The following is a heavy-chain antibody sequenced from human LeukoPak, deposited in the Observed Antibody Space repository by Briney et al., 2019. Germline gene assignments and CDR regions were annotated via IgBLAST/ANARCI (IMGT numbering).Heavy chain of an antibody. CDR3: ARERWIQLWLAGYYHYGMDV. V-gene: IGHV1-18*01. Sequence: ASVKVSCKASGYTFASYGISWVRQAPGQGLEWMGWISAYNGNTNYAQKLQGRVTMTTDTSTGTAYMELRSLRSDDTAVYYCARERWIQLWLAGYYHYGMDVWGQGTTVTVSS. CDR1: GYTFASYG. D-gene: IGHD5-18*01. CDR2: ISAYNGNT. J-gene: IGHJ6*02.